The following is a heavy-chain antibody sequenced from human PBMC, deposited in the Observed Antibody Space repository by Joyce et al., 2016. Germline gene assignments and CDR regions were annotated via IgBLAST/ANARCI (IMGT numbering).Heavy chain of an antibody. J-gene: IGHJ4*02. CDR1: GFTFTSYT. Sequence: VQLVESGGGVVQPGRSLRLSCAVSGFTFTSYTIHWVGQAPGKGLEWVAVVTYDGSQKLYADSVKGRFTISRDNSKNTLFLQMDSLRPDDTAIYFCARDRLWFAGFEHWGQGTLVTVSS. CDR3: ARDRLWFAGFEH. CDR2: VTYDGSQK. D-gene: IGHD3-10*01. V-gene: IGHV3-30*04.